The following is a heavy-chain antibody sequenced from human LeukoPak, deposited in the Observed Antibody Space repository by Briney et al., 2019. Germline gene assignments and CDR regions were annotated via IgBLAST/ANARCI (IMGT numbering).Heavy chain of an antibody. V-gene: IGHV3-23*01. CDR2: ISGSGGST. D-gene: IGHD3-10*01. J-gene: IGHJ4*02. CDR1: GFTFSSYA. CDR3: AKDLGVYGSGSYDY. Sequence: PGGSLRLSCAASGFTFSSYAMNWVRQAPGKGLEWVSTISGSGGSTYYADSVKGRFTTSRDNSKNTLYLQMNSLGAEDTALCYCAKDLGVYGSGSYDYWGQGTLVTVSS.